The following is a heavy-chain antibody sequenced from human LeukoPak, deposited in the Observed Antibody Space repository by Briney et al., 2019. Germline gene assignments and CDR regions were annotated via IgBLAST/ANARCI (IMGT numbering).Heavy chain of an antibody. Sequence: PGGSLRLSCAASGFTFSSYGMHWVRQAPGKGLEWVAVISYDGSNKYYADSVKGRFTISRDNSKNTLYLQMNSLRAEDTAVYYCAEEWAQYYDSSGYYLDYWGQGTLVTVSS. V-gene: IGHV3-30*18. CDR1: GFTFSSYG. D-gene: IGHD3-22*01. J-gene: IGHJ4*02. CDR3: AEEWAQYYDSSGYYLDY. CDR2: ISYDGSNK.